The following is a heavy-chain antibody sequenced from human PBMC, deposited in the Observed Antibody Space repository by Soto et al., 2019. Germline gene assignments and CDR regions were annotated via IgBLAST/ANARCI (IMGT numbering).Heavy chain of an antibody. J-gene: IGHJ4*02. D-gene: IGHD1-7*01. V-gene: IGHV1-3*01. CDR3: ARDAGITGTAFEDY. CDR1: GYTFTSYA. CDR2: INAGNGNT. Sequence: ASVKVSCKASGYTFTSYAMHWVRQAPGQRLEWMGWINAGNGNTKYSQKFQGRVTITRDTSASTAYMELSSLRSEDTAVYYCARDAGITGTAFEDYWGQGTRVTVSS.